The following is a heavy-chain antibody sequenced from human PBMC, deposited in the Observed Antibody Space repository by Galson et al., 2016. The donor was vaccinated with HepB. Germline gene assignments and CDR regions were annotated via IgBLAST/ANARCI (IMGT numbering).Heavy chain of an antibody. Sequence: SLRLSCAASGFTFSSYAMSWVRQAPGKGLEWVSGISGRGGSTYYADSVEGRFTISRDNSKNTLYLQMKSLRAEDTAVYYCAKDGRIYCSSASCHDHFHYWGQGTLVTVSS. CDR3: AKDGRIYCSSASCHDHFHY. J-gene: IGHJ4*02. CDR2: ISGRGGST. V-gene: IGHV3-23*01. D-gene: IGHD2-2*01. CDR1: GFTFSSYA.